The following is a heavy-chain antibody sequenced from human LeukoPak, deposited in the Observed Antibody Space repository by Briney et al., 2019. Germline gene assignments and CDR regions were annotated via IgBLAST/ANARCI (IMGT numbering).Heavy chain of an antibody. CDR2: IKSKTDGGTT. CDR1: GFTFSNAW. CDR3: TTAEHIPGYYYGMVV. Sequence: GGSLRLSCAASGFTFSNAWMSWVRQAAGKGLECVSRIKSKTDGGTTDYAAPVKGRFTISRDDSKNTLYLQMNSLKTEDTAVYYCTTAEHIPGYYYGMVVWGQGGTVTVSS. D-gene: IGHD2-21*01. V-gene: IGHV3-15*01. J-gene: IGHJ6*02.